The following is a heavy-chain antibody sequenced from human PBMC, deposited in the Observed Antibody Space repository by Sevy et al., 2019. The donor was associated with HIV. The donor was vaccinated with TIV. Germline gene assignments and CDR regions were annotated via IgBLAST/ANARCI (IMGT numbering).Heavy chain of an antibody. D-gene: IGHD3-10*01. J-gene: IGHJ4*02. Sequence: GGSLRLSCAASGFTFSSYWMSWVHQAPGKGLEWLATINLDGSETFYVDSVKGRFTISRHNPRKSVYLQMTSLSAEDTAVYYCARLFYGSADYWGQGTLVTVSS. CDR3: ARLFYGSADY. V-gene: IGHV3-7*01. CDR2: INLDGSET. CDR1: GFTFSSYW.